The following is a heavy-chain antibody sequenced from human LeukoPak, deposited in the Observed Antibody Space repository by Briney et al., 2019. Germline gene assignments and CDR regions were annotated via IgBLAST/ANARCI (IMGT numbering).Heavy chain of an antibody. CDR3: ARAIRAPDRAGYYYYYMDV. J-gene: IGHJ6*03. Sequence: SETLSLTCTVSGYSISSGYYWGWIRQPPGKGLSCIGIIYHSGSTYYTPSRTSRVTISVDTSKYKFSLKLRSVTAADTAVYYCARAIRAPDRAGYYYYYMDVWGKGTTVTVSS. CDR1: GYSISSGYY. CDR2: IYHSGST. D-gene: IGHD2-2*02. V-gene: IGHV4-38-2*02.